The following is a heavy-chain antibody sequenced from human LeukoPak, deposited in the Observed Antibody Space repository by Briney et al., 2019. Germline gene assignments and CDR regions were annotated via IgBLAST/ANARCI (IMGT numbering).Heavy chain of an antibody. Sequence: SETLSLTCAVYGGSFSGYYWSWIRQPPGKGLEWIGEINHSGSTNYNPSLKSRVTISVDTSKNQFSLKLSSVTAADTAVYYCARSEQLWPGDYWGQGTLVTVSS. J-gene: IGHJ4*02. CDR2: INHSGST. CDR1: GGSFSGYY. CDR3: ARSEQLWPGDY. V-gene: IGHV4-34*01. D-gene: IGHD5-18*01.